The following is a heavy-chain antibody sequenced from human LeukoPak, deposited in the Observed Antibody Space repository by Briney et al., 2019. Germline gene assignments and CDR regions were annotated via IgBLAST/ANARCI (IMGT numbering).Heavy chain of an antibody. CDR1: GYTFTTYP. J-gene: IGHJ4*02. CDR3: ARAIEGYSYGYEFDY. D-gene: IGHD5-18*01. V-gene: IGHV1-46*01. CDR2: INPSDGST. Sequence: ASVKVSCKPSGYTFTTYPIHWVRQAPGQRLEWMGIINPSDGSTSYAQKSQGRVTMTRDTSTSTVYMEPSSLRSEDTAVYYCARAIEGYSYGYEFDYWGQGTLVTVSS.